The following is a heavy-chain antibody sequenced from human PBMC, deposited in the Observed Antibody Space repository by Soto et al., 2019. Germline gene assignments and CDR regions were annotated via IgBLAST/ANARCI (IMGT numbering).Heavy chain of an antibody. CDR3: ARAARYYYYGMDV. J-gene: IGHJ6*02. CDR2: ISSSGSTI. V-gene: IGHV3-48*03. Sequence: GGSLRLSCAASGFTFSSYEMNWVRQAPGKGLEWVSYISSSGSTIYYADSVKGRFTISRDNAKNSLYLQMNSLRAEDTAVYYCARAARYYYYGMDVWGQGTTVTVSS. D-gene: IGHD2-15*01. CDR1: GFTFSSYE.